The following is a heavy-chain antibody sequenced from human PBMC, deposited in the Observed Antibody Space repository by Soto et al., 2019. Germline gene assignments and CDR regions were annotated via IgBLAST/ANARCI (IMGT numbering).Heavy chain of an antibody. CDR1: GFTFSEQY. CDR3: VSSWNNPRKFDH. V-gene: IGHV3-72*01. D-gene: IGHD1-1*01. Sequence: VGSLRLSCAASGFTFSEQYMDWVRQAPGKGLEWVARIRNKANSYSTEYAASVKGRFTISRDDSKNAVYLQMDSLKTEDTAVYSCVSSWNNPRKFDHWGQGTLVTVSS. J-gene: IGHJ5*02. CDR2: IRNKANSYST.